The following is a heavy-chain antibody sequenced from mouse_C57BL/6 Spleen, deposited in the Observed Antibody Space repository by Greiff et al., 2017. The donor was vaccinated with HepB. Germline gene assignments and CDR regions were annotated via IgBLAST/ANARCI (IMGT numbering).Heavy chain of an antibody. CDR1: GYAFSSYW. CDR2: IYPGDGDT. Sequence: VQLQQSGAELVKPGASVKISCKASGYAFSSYWMNWVKQRPGKGLEWIGQIYPGDGDTNYDGKFKGKATLTADKSSSTAYMQLSSLTSEDSAVYFCARLGGSSYGGFAYWGQGTLVTVSA. D-gene: IGHD1-1*01. J-gene: IGHJ3*01. CDR3: ARLGGSSYGGFAY. V-gene: IGHV1-80*01.